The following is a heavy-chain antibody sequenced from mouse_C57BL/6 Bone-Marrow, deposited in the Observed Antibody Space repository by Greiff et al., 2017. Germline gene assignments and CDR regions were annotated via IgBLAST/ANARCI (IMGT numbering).Heavy chain of an antibody. CDR1: GFTFSSYA. CDR2: ISDGGSYT. CDR3: AREGITTVPWYFDV. Sequence: EVQGVESGGGLVKPGGSLKLSCAASGFTFSSYAMSWVRQTPEKRLEWVATISDGGSYTYYPDNVKGRFPISRDNAKNNLYLQMSHLKSEDTAMYYGAREGITTVPWYFDVWGTGTTVTVSS. J-gene: IGHJ1*03. D-gene: IGHD1-1*01. V-gene: IGHV5-4*01.